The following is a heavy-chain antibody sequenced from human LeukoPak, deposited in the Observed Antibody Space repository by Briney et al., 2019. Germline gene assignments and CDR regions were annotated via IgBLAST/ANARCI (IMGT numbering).Heavy chain of an antibody. CDR3: ARTSVVRGVYFDY. D-gene: IGHD3-10*01. J-gene: IGHJ4*02. CDR2: MYYSGST. V-gene: IGHV4-31*03. CDR1: GGSISSGGYY. Sequence: SQTLSLTCTVSGGSISSGGYYWSWIRQHPGKGLEWIGYMYYSGSTYYNPSLKSRVTISVDTSKNQFSLKLSSVTAADTAVYYCARTSVVRGVYFDYWGQGTLVTVSS.